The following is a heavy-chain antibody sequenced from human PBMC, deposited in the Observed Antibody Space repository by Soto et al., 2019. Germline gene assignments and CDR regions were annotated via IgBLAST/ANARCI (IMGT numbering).Heavy chain of an antibody. Sequence: GSLRLSCAASGFTVSSNYMSWVRQAPGKGLEWVSVIYSGGSTYYADSVKGRFTISRDNSKNTLYLQMNSLRAEDTAVYYCARAVYDFPWFDPWGQGTLVTVSS. CDR2: IYSGGST. CDR1: GFTVSSNY. CDR3: ARAVYDFPWFDP. J-gene: IGHJ5*02. D-gene: IGHD3-3*01. V-gene: IGHV3-53*01.